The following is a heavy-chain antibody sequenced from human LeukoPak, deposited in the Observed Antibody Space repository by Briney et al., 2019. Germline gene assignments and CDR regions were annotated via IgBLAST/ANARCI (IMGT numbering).Heavy chain of an antibody. D-gene: IGHD3-22*01. Sequence: GGSLRLSCAASGFTFSSYATSWVRQAPGKGLEWVSAISGSGGSTYYADSVKGRFTISRDNSKNTLYLQMNSLRAEDTAVYYCAKAPYYYDSSGYYFYAFDIWGQGTMVTVSS. CDR1: GFTFSSYA. J-gene: IGHJ3*02. CDR3: AKAPYYYDSSGYYFYAFDI. CDR2: ISGSGGST. V-gene: IGHV3-23*01.